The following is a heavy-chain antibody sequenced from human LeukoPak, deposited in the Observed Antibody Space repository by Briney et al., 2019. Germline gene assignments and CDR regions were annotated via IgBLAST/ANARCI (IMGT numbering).Heavy chain of an antibody. V-gene: IGHV4-31*03. Sequence: SETLSLTCTVSGGSISSGGYYWSWIRQHPGKGLEWIGYIYYSGSTYYNPSLKSRVTISVDTSKNQFSLKLSSVTAADTAVYYCARSENSYYDILTGYFRGVWFDPWGQGTLVTVSS. D-gene: IGHD3-9*01. CDR2: IYYSGST. J-gene: IGHJ5*02. CDR3: ARSENSYYDILTGYFRGVWFDP. CDR1: GGSISSGGYY.